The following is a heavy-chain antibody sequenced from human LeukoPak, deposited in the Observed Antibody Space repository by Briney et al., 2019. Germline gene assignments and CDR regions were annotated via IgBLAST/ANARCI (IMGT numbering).Heavy chain of an antibody. Sequence: ASVKVSCKASGYTFTSYGISWVRQAPGQGLEWMGWISAYNGSTNYAQKLQGRVTMTTDTSTSTAYMELRSLRSDDTAVYYCAIGGYCSGGSCPAFDYWGQGTLVTVSS. J-gene: IGHJ4*02. CDR3: AIGGYCSGGSCPAFDY. D-gene: IGHD2-15*01. CDR2: ISAYNGST. V-gene: IGHV1-18*01. CDR1: GYTFTSYG.